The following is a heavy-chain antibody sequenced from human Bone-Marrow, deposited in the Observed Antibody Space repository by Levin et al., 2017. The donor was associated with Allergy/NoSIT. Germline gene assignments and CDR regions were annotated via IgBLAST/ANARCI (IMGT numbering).Heavy chain of an antibody. D-gene: IGHD6-25*01. CDR3: ARDGRMSSARWYYYYGMDV. Sequence: GGSLRLSCAASGFTFSDYYMSWIRQAPGKGLEWVSYISSSGSTIYYADSVKGRFTISRDNAKNSLYLQMNSLRAEDTAVYYCARDGRMSSARWYYYYGMDVWGQGTTVTVSS. CDR1: GFTFSDYY. V-gene: IGHV3-11*01. CDR2: ISSSGSTI. J-gene: IGHJ6*02.